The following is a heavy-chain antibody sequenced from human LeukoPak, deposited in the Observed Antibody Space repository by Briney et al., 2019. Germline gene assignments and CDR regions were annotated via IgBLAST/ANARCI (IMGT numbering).Heavy chain of an antibody. J-gene: IGHJ4*02. Sequence: GGSLRLSCAASGFTFSMYWMSWVRQAPGKGLEWVATIKQDGSEKYYVDSVKGRFTISRDNAKNSRFLQMNSLRAEDTAVYYCARDTYGLFDYWGQGTLVTVSS. CDR3: ARDTYGLFDY. D-gene: IGHD3-10*01. CDR2: IKQDGSEK. CDR1: GFTFSMYW. V-gene: IGHV3-7*01.